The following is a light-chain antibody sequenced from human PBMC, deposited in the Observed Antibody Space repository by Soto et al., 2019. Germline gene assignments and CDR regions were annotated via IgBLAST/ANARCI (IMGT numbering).Light chain of an antibody. CDR1: SSDVGGYNY. V-gene: IGLV2-11*01. J-gene: IGLJ2*01. CDR2: DVS. Sequence: QSALTQPRSVSGSPGQSVTISCTGTSSDVGGYNYVSWYQQHPGKAPKLMIYDVSKWPSGVPDRFSGSNSGNTASLTISGLQDEDDADYYCCSYAGSYTVVFGGGTQLTVL. CDR3: CSYAGSYTVV.